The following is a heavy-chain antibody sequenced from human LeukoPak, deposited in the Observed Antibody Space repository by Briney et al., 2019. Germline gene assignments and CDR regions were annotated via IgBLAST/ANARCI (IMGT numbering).Heavy chain of an antibody. J-gene: IGHJ4*02. CDR3: ARSPITIFGVVYYFDY. V-gene: IGHV4-59*12. Sequence: SETLSLTCTVSGGSISSYYWSWIRQPPGKGLEWIGYIYYSGSTNYNPSLKSRVTISVDTSKNQFSLKLSSVTAADTAVYYCARSPITIFGVVYYFDYWGQGTLVTVSS. CDR1: GGSISSYY. D-gene: IGHD3-3*01. CDR2: IYYSGST.